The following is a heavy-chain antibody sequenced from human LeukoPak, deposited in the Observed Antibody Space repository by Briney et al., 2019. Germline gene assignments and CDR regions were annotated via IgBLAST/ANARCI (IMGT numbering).Heavy chain of an antibody. CDR3: AREALYYYGSGRRYFDY. Sequence: GGSLRLSCAASGFTFSSYEMNWVRQAPGKGLEWVSYIGSSGSTIYYADSVKGRFTISRDNAKNSLYLQMNSLRAEDTAVYYCAREALYYYGSGRRYFDYWGQGTLVTVSS. CDR1: GFTFSSYE. CDR2: IGSSGSTI. V-gene: IGHV3-48*03. J-gene: IGHJ4*02. D-gene: IGHD3-10*01.